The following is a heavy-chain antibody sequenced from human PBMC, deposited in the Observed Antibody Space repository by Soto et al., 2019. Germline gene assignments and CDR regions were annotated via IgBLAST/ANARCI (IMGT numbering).Heavy chain of an antibody. CDR3: XXDXXTLGAFDI. CDR1: GFTFSNAW. D-gene: IGHD7-27*01. J-gene: IGHJ3*02. Sequence: EVQLLESGGGLVQPGGSLRLSCAASGFTFSNAWMSWVRQAPGKGLEWVGRIKSKTDGGTTDYAAPVKGRFTISRDDSKNTLYLQMNSLKTEDTAVYYCXXDXXTLGAFDIWGQGTMVTVSS. V-gene: IGHV3-15*01. CDR2: IKSKTDGGTT.